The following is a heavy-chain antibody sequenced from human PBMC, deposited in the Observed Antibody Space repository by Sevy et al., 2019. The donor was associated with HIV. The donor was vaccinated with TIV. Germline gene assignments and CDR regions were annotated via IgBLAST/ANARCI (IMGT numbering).Heavy chain of an antibody. V-gene: IGHV3-23*01. CDR1: GFTFSKYS. J-gene: IGHJ4*02. CDR3: AKEGCTKPHDY. D-gene: IGHD2-8*01. CDR2: FSFGCGKI. Sequence: GGSLRLSCVASGFTFSKYSMSWVRQTPGKGLEWVATFSFGCGKINYGDSVKGRFTISRDDSRNTFYLQMNSLRAEDTAIYYCAKEGCTKPHDYWGQGTLVTVSS.